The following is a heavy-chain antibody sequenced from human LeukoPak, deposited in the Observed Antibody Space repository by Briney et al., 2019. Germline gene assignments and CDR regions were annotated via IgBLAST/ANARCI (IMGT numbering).Heavy chain of an antibody. Sequence: SVKVSCKASGGTFSSYAISWVRHAPGQGLEWMGRIIPIFGTANYAQKFQGRVTITTDESTSTAYMELSSLRSEDTAVYYCARGGSGYYYDYWGQGTLVTVSS. CDR2: IIPIFGTA. CDR1: GGTFSSYA. V-gene: IGHV1-69*05. J-gene: IGHJ4*02. CDR3: ARGGSGYYYDY. D-gene: IGHD3-22*01.